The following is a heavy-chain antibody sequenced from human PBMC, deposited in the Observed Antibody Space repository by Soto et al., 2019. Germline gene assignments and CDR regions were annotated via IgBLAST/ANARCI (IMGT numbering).Heavy chain of an antibody. CDR1: GFTFSSYA. V-gene: IGHV3-30-3*01. CDR3: ARALHRRIRLWLGDAFDI. Sequence: PGGSLRLSCAASGFTFSSYAMHWVRQAPGKGLEWVAVISYDGSNKYYADSVKGRFTISRDSSKNTLYLQMNSLRAEDTAVYYCARALHRRIRLWLGDAFDIWGQGTMVTVSS. J-gene: IGHJ3*02. CDR2: ISYDGSNK. D-gene: IGHD5-18*01.